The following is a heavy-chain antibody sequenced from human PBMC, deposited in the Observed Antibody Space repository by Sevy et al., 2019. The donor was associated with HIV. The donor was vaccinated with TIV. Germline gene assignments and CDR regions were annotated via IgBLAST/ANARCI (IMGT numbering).Heavy chain of an antibody. Sequence: ASVKVSCKASGYTFTSYAMNWVRQAPGQGLEWMGWINTNTGNPTYAQGFTGRFVFSLDTSVSTAYLQISSLKAEDTAVYYCARDLPGPVYSSGIGEIYYGMDVWGQGTTVTVSS. J-gene: IGHJ6*02. CDR2: INTNTGNP. CDR1: GYTFTSYA. CDR3: ARDLPGPVYSSGIGEIYYGMDV. V-gene: IGHV7-4-1*02. D-gene: IGHD6-19*01.